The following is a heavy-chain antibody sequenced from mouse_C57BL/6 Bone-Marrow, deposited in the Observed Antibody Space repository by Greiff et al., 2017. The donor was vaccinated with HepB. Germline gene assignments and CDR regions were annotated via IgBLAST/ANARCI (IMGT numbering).Heavy chain of an antibody. V-gene: IGHV1-76*01. J-gene: IGHJ2*01. CDR3: ARSGIYYYGSRYYFDY. D-gene: IGHD1-1*01. CDR1: GYTFTDYY. CDR2: IYPGSGNT. Sequence: VQLQQSGAELVRPGASVKLSCKASGYTFTDYYINWVKQRPGQGLEWIARIYPGSGNTYYNEKFKGKATLTAEKSSSTAYMQLSSLTSEDSAVYFWARSGIYYYGSRYYFDYWGQGTTLTVSS.